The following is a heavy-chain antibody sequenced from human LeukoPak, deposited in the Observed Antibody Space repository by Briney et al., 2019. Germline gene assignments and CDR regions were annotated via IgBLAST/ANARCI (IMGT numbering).Heavy chain of an antibody. CDR2: INHSGST. Sequence: GSLRLSCAASGFTFSSYGMSWVRQAPGKGLEWIGEINHSGSTNYNPSLKRRVTISVDTSKNQFSLKLSSVTAADTAVYYCARAVPYYYGSGSYIRKNLAFDSWGQGTLVTVSS. D-gene: IGHD3-10*01. J-gene: IGHJ4*02. V-gene: IGHV4-34*01. CDR3: ARAVPYYYGSGSYIRKNLAFDS. CDR1: GFTFSSYG.